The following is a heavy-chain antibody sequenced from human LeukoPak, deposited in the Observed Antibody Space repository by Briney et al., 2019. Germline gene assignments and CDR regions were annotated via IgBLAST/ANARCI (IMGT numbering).Heavy chain of an antibody. CDR1: GGSFSGYY. Sequence: SETLSLTCAVYGGSFSGYYWSWIRQPPGKGLEWIGEINHSGSTNYNPSLKSRVTISVDTSKNQFSLKLSSVTAADTAVYYCASIYGDYESDYYYGMDVWGQGTTVTVSS. V-gene: IGHV4-34*01. CDR2: INHSGST. J-gene: IGHJ6*02. CDR3: ASIYGDYESDYYYGMDV. D-gene: IGHD4-17*01.